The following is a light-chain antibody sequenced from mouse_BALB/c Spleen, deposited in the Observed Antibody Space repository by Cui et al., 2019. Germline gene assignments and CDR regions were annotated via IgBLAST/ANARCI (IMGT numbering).Light chain of an antibody. Sequence: DIQMTQFLASLSVSVGETVTITCRASENIYSNLAWYQQKQGKSPQLLVYAATNLADGVPSRFSGSGSGTQYSLKINSLQSEDFGSYYCQHFWGTPYTFGGGTKLEIK. CDR3: QHFWGTPYT. J-gene: IGKJ2*01. V-gene: IGKV12-46*01. CDR1: ENIYSN. CDR2: AAT.